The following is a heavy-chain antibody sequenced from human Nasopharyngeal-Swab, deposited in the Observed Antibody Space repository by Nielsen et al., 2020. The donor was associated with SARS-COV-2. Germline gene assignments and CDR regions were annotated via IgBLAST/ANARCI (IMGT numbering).Heavy chain of an antibody. CDR2: INPSGGST. J-gene: IGHJ6*02. D-gene: IGHD3-3*01. V-gene: IGHV1-46*01. Sequence: ASVKVSCKASGYTFTSYYMHWVRQAPGQGLEWMGIINPSGGSTSYAQKFQGRVTMTRDTSTSTAYMELSSLRSEDTAVYYCARDQAGTIFGVVIMNYGMDVWGQGTTVTVSS. CDR1: GYTFTSYY. CDR3: ARDQAGTIFGVVIMNYGMDV.